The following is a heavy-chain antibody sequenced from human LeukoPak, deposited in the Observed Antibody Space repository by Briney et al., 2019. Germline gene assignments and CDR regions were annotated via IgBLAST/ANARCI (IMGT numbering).Heavy chain of an antibody. Sequence: SETLSLTCTVSGGSISSYYWSWVRQPAGKGLEWIGRIYASGNTNYNPSLTSRVTISVDRSKNQFSLKLSSVTAADTAVYYCARHSGGSGWPRWGQGTLVTVSS. CDR3: ARHSGGSGWPR. D-gene: IGHD6-19*01. CDR2: IYASGNT. V-gene: IGHV4-4*07. CDR1: GGSISSYY. J-gene: IGHJ4*02.